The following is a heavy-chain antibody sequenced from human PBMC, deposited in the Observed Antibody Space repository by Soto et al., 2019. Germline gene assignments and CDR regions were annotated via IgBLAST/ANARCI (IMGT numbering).Heavy chain of an antibody. CDR2: ISYSGST. CDR3: ARWDAINWFDS. CDR1: GGSVSSARFY. J-gene: IGHJ5*01. V-gene: IGHV4-61*01. D-gene: IGHD1-26*01. Sequence: QVQLQESGPGLVKPSETLSLTCTVSGGSVSSARFYWNWIRQPPGKGLEWIGYISYSGSTNYNPSLRSRVTISVDTSKNQFSLRLTSATAADTAVYYCARWDAINWFDSWGHGTRVTVSS.